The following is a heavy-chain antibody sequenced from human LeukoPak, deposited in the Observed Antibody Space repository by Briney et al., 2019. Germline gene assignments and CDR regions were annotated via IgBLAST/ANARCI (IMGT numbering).Heavy chain of an antibody. CDR3: ARWVTMVRGVTYYYMDV. Sequence: ASVKVSCKASGGAFNNYAISWVRQAPGLGLEWMGGIIPIFGTANYAQNFQGRVTITTDESTSTAYMELSSLRSEDTAVYYCARWVTMVRGVTYYYMDVWGKGTSVTVSS. D-gene: IGHD3-10*01. CDR2: IIPIFGTA. CDR1: GGAFNNYA. J-gene: IGHJ6*03. V-gene: IGHV1-69*05.